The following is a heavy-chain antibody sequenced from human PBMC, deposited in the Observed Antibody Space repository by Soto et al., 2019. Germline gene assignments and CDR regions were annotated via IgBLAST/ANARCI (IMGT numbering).Heavy chain of an antibody. CDR2: IYYSGST. CDR1: GGSISSYY. J-gene: IGHJ6*03. V-gene: IGHV4-59*08. CDR3: AIRGYSYFYMDV. Sequence: SETLSLTCTVSGGSISSYYWSWIRQPPGKGLEWIGYIYYSGSTNYNPSLKSRVTIWVDTSKNQFSLKLSSVTAADTAVYYCAIRGYSYFYMDVCAKGLTVSLSS.